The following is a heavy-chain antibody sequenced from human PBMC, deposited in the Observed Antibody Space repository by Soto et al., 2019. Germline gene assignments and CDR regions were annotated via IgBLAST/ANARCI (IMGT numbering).Heavy chain of an antibody. CDR3: ARGVTVPAAFFFWFDP. D-gene: IGHD2-2*01. Sequence: SETLSLTCTVSGGSISSSYWSWIRQPPGKGLEWIAYVHYSGNTNYNPSLESRATISVDTSKNQFSLKLSSVTAADTAVYYCARGVTVPAAFFFWFDPWGQGTLVTVSS. CDR1: GGSISSSY. V-gene: IGHV4-59*12. J-gene: IGHJ5*02. CDR2: VHYSGNT.